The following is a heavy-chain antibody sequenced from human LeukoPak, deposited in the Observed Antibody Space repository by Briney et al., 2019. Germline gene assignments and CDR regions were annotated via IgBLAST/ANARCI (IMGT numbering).Heavy chain of an antibody. CDR3: ARTYVSGTYQYYYHYMDV. Sequence: SVKVSCKASGGTLSSHGLSWVRQAPGQGLQWKGGIIPVFGIANYAPKFQDRVTITADEFTSYMELRSLRSEDTAVYYCARTYVSGTYQYYYHYMDVWGSGTRITVSS. J-gene: IGHJ6*03. CDR2: IIPVFGIA. V-gene: IGHV1-69*01. D-gene: IGHD3-10*01. CDR1: GGTLSSHG.